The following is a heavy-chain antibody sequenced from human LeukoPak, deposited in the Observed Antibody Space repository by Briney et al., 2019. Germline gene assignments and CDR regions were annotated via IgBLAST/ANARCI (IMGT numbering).Heavy chain of an antibody. V-gene: IGHV3-74*01. Sequence: PGGSLRLSCAASGFTFSSYWMHWVRQAPGKGLVWVSRINSDGSNTNYADSVKGRFTLSRDNAKNTLYLQMNSLRVEDTAVYYCARAQYGDCFDYWGQGTLVTVSS. CDR1: GFTFSSYW. D-gene: IGHD4-17*01. CDR2: INSDGSNT. J-gene: IGHJ4*02. CDR3: ARAQYGDCFDY.